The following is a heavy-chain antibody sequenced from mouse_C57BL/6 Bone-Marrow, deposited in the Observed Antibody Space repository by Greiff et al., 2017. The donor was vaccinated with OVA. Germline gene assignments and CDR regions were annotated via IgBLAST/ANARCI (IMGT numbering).Heavy chain of an antibody. D-gene: IGHD4-1*01. CDR3: ARPLNWDWYFDV. CDR2: IDPSDSYT. V-gene: IGHV1-59*01. Sequence: VQLQQPGAELVRPGPSVKLSCKASGYTFTSYWMHWVKQRPGQGLEWIGVIDPSDSYTNYNQKFKGKATLTVDTSSSTAYMQLSSLTSEDSAVYYCARPLNWDWYFDVWGTGTTVTVSS. J-gene: IGHJ1*03. CDR1: GYTFTSYW.